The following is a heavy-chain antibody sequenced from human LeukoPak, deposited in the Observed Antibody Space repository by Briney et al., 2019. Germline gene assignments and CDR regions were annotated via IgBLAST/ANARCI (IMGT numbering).Heavy chain of an antibody. Sequence: GGSLRLSCAASGFIFSSYAMSWVRQAPGKGLEWVSAISGSGGSTYYADSVKGRFTISRDNSKNTLYLQMNSLRAEDTAVYYCAKSLELGYYDSSGYVFDYWGQGTLVTVSS. D-gene: IGHD3-22*01. CDR1: GFIFSSYA. J-gene: IGHJ4*02. V-gene: IGHV3-23*01. CDR3: AKSLELGYYDSSGYVFDY. CDR2: ISGSGGST.